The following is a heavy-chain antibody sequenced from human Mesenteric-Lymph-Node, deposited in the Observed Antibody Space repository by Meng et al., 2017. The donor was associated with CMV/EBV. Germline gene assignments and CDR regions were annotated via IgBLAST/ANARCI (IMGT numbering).Heavy chain of an antibody. CDR3: AREGTYYDFWSGSTQSRSGMDV. J-gene: IGHJ6*02. Sequence: GGSLRLSCAASGFTFDDYGMSWVRQDPGKGLEWVSGINWSGGSTTYADSVKGRFTISRDNAKNSLYLQMNSLRAEDTALYYCAREGTYYDFWSGSTQSRSGMDVWGQGTTVTVSS. D-gene: IGHD3-3*01. V-gene: IGHV3-20*04. CDR1: GFTFDDYG. CDR2: INWSGGST.